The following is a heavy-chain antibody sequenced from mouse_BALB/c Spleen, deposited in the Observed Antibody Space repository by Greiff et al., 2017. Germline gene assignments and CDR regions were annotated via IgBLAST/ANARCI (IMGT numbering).Heavy chain of an antibody. CDR3: ARDKVRYFDV. J-gene: IGHJ1*01. Sequence: EVQLVESGGGLVQPGGSLRLSCATSGFTFTDYYMSWVRQPPGKALEWLGFIRNKANGYTTEYSASVKGRFTISRDNSQSILYLQMNTLRAEDSATYYCARDKVRYFDVWGAGTTVTVSS. CDR1: GFTFTDYY. CDR2: IRNKANGYTT. V-gene: IGHV7-3*02. D-gene: IGHD2-14*01.